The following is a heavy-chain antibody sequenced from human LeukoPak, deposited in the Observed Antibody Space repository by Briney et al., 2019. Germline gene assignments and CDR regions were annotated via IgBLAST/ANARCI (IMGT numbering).Heavy chain of an antibody. CDR1: GYSISSGYY. D-gene: IGHD6-13*01. CDR2: IYHSGST. CDR3: ARLGAAGFDY. J-gene: IGHJ4*02. Sequence: PSETLSLTCTVSGYSISSGYYWGWIRQPPGKGLEWIGSIYHSGSTYYNPSLKSRVTISVDTSKNQLSLKLSSVTAADTAVYYCARLGAAGFDYWGQGTLVTVSS. V-gene: IGHV4-38-2*02.